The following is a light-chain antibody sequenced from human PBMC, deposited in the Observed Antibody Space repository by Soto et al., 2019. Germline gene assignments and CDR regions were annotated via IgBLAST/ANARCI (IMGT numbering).Light chain of an antibody. Sequence: DIQMTQSPSSLSASVGDRFTITCRASQRISKKLSWYQQKPGKAPKLLIHAASTLQNGVPSRISGSGSGTDLTLTIDSPQPEDFATYYCQQSYSRVTFGQGTKVDIK. V-gene: IGKV1-39*01. J-gene: IGKJ1*01. CDR2: AAS. CDR1: QRISKK. CDR3: QQSYSRVT.